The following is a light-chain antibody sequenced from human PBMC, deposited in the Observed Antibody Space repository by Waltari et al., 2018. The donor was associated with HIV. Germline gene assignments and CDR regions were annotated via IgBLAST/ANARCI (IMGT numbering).Light chain of an antibody. CDR1: SSNGGRAN. CDR2: NDS. J-gene: IGLJ1*01. V-gene: IGLV1-47*01. Sequence: QSALTQPPSTSGTPGQRVTMSCSGSSSNGGRANGYWYQQIPGTAPKLHLDNDSQRPSGVPDRFSGSKSGTSASLAISGLRSEDEADYYCAAWDNILSGYVFGTGTKVTVL. CDR3: AAWDNILSGYV.